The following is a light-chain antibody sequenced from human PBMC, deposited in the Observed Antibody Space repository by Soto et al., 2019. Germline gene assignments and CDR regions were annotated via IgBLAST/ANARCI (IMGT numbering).Light chain of an antibody. Sequence: DIQMTQSPSSLSASVGDRVTITCRASQSISSYLNWYQQKPGKAPKLLIYAASSLQSGVLSRFSGSGSGTDFTLTISRLQPEDFATYYCQQSYSTPRTFGQGTKVDI. V-gene: IGKV1-39*01. CDR1: QSISSY. CDR3: QQSYSTPRT. J-gene: IGKJ1*01. CDR2: AAS.